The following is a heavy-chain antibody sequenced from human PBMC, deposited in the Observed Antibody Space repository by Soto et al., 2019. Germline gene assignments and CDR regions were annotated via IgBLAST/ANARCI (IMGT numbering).Heavy chain of an antibody. CDR2: MNPNSGNT. CDR1: GYTFTSYD. CDR3: FVLLWCGELPRYYYYGMDV. D-gene: IGHD3-10*01. V-gene: IGHV1-8*01. Sequence: ASVKVSCKASGYTFTSYDINWVRQATGQGLEWMGWMNPNSGNTGYAQKFQGRVTMTRNTSISTAYMELSSLRSEDTAVYYCFVLLWCGELPRYYYYGMDVWGQGTTVTVSS. J-gene: IGHJ6*02.